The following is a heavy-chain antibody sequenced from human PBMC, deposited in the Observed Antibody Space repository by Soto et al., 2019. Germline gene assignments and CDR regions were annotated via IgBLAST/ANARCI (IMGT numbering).Heavy chain of an antibody. J-gene: IGHJ5*02. V-gene: IGHV3-73*01. Sequence: GGSLRLSCAASGFTFSGSAMHWVRQASWKGLEWVGRIRSKANSYATAYAASVKGRFTISRDDSKNTAYLQMNSLKTEDTAVYYCTRWSCISTSCYNWFDPWGQGTLVTVSS. CDR1: GFTFSGSA. D-gene: IGHD2-2*01. CDR2: IRSKANSYAT. CDR3: TRWSCISTSCYNWFDP.